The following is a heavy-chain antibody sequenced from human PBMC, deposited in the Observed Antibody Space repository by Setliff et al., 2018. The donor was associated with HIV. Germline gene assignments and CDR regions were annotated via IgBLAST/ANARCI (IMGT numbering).Heavy chain of an antibody. CDR3: ARAPYYDYRGLAVYYFDY. CDR1: GGSINSTSYY. CDR2: ISYSGDT. V-gene: IGHV4-39*07. D-gene: IGHD3-22*01. Sequence: PSESLSLTCSVSGGSINSTSYYWGWIRQPPGQGLEWIGSISYSGDTFYNTSLKTRITISVDTSKNHLSLKVSSLTAADTAVYYCARAPYYDYRGLAVYYFDYWGQGTLVTVSS. J-gene: IGHJ4*02.